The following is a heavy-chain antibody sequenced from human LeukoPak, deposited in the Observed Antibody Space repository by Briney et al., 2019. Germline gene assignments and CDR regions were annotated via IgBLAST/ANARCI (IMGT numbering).Heavy chain of an antibody. CDR2: INSDGSST. V-gene: IGHV3-74*01. J-gene: IGHJ5*02. CDR3: ARGYCSSTICYTATPHNWFDP. D-gene: IGHD2-2*02. CDR1: GFTFSSYW. Sequence: PGGSLRLSCAASGFTFSSYWMPWVRQAPGKGLVWVSRINSDGSSTSYADSVKGRFTISRDNAKNTLYLQMNSLRAEDTAVYYCARGYCSSTICYTATPHNWFDPWGQGTLVTVSS.